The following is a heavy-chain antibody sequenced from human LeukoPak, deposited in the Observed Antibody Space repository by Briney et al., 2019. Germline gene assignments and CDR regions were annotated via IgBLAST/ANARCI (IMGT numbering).Heavy chain of an antibody. J-gene: IGHJ6*02. CDR3: AKDKSHSSWTSRYYYYALDV. D-gene: IGHD6-19*01. Sequence: PGRSLRLSCAASGFTFDEYAIHWVRQAPGKGLEWVSGISWNSGIIGYVDSVKGRFTISRDNAKNSLYLQMNSLRAEDTALYYCAKDKSHSSWTSRYYYYALDVWGQGTTVTVSS. V-gene: IGHV3-9*01. CDR1: GFTFDEYA. CDR2: ISWNSGII.